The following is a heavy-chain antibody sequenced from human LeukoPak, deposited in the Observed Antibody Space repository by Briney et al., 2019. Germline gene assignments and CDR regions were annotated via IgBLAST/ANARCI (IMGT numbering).Heavy chain of an antibody. CDR3: ARDLQGELWPFDY. Sequence: ASVKVSCKVSGYTLTELSMHWVRQAPGQGLEWMGWINPNSGGTNYAQKFQGRVTMTRDTSISTAYMELSRLRSDDTAVYYCARDLQGELWPFDYWGQGTLVTLSS. J-gene: IGHJ4*02. CDR1: GYTLTELS. CDR2: INPNSGGT. V-gene: IGHV1-2*02. D-gene: IGHD3-16*01.